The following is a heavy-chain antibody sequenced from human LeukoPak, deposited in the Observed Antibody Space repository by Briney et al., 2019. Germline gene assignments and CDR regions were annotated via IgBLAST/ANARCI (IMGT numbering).Heavy chain of an antibody. CDR1: EFSVGSNY. Sequence: GGSLRLSCAASEFSVGSNYMTWVRQAPGKGLEWVSLIYSGGSTYYADSVKGRFTISRDNSKNTLYLQMNSLRAEDTAVYYCAKEGVRGVIGHYYYMDVWGKGTTVTISS. J-gene: IGHJ6*03. CDR3: AKEGVRGVIGHYYYMDV. CDR2: IYSGGST. D-gene: IGHD3-10*02. V-gene: IGHV3-66*01.